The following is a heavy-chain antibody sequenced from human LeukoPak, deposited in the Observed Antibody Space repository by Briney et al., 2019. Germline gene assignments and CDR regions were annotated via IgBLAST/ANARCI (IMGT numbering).Heavy chain of an antibody. CDR3: ARDGGSGSYYNSFDP. Sequence: ASVKVSCKASGGAFSSYAISWVRQPPGQGLEWMGGIIPIFGTANYAQKFQGRVTITADEFTSTAYMELSSLRSEDTAVYYCARDGGSGSYYNSFDPWGQGTLVTVSS. V-gene: IGHV1-69*13. D-gene: IGHD3-10*01. CDR1: GGAFSSYA. J-gene: IGHJ5*02. CDR2: IIPIFGTA.